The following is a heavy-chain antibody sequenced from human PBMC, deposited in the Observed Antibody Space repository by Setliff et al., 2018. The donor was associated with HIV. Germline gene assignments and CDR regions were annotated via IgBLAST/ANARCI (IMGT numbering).Heavy chain of an antibody. CDR1: GYTFSNYD. J-gene: IGHJ6*03. V-gene: IGHV1-8*02. CDR2: MNPDSRNT. Sequence: GASVKVSCKPSGYTFSNYDINWVRQAAGQGLEWMGWMNPDSRNTGYAQRFEGRVTLTWDTSIRTAYMELSSLRSEDTAVYYCARGAWYTSGWHSSRYLDVWGKGTTVTVSS. CDR3: ARGAWYTSGWHSSRYLDV. D-gene: IGHD6-19*01.